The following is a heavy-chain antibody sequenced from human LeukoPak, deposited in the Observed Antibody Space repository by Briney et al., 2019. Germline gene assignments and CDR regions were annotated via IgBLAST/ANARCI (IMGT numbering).Heavy chain of an antibody. J-gene: IGHJ4*02. V-gene: IGHV1-2*06. CDR2: INPNSGGT. CDR3: ASGVGATIVPTFDY. D-gene: IGHD1-26*01. CDR1: GYTFTGYY. Sequence: ASVKVSCKASGYTFTGYYMHWVRQAPGQGLEWMGRINPNSGGTNYAQKFQGRVTMTRDTSISTAYMELSRLRSDDTAMYYCASGVGATIVPTFDYWGQGTLVTVSS.